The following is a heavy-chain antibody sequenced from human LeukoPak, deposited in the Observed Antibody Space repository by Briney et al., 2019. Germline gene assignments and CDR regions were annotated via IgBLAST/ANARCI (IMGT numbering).Heavy chain of an antibody. CDR3: ARGASCGGDCYWEDYYYYGTDV. D-gene: IGHD2-21*02. J-gene: IGHJ6*02. Sequence: SETLSLTCTVSGGSISSSSYYWGWIRQPPGKGLEWIGSIYYSGSTYYNPSLKSRVTISVDTSKNQFSLKLSSVTAADTAVYYCARGASCGGDCYWEDYYYYGTDVWGQGTTVTVSS. CDR1: GGSISSSSYY. CDR2: IYYSGST. V-gene: IGHV4-39*07.